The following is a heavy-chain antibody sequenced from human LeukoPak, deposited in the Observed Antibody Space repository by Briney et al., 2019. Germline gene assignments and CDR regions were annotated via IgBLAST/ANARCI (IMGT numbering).Heavy chain of an antibody. CDR1: GFTFSSYA. CDR2: TSGSGSST. J-gene: IGHJ4*02. D-gene: IGHD2-2*02. V-gene: IGHV3-23*01. Sequence: GGSLTLSSAASGFTFSSYAMRWVRQAPGKGLQWFSGTSGSGSSTYYAHSVKGRFSISRDNTKNPLYLQMTSLRAADTAVYDCARARYCTSTSCYIDYWGQGTLVTVSS. CDR3: ARARYCTSTSCYIDY.